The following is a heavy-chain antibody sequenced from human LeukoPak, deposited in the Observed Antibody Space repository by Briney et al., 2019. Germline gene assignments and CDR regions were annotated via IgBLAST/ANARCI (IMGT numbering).Heavy chain of an antibody. D-gene: IGHD1-14*01. V-gene: IGHV3-74*01. Sequence: GGSLRLSCAASGFTFGSYWMHWVRQAPGKGLVWVARINPGGSSITYADSVKGRFTISRDNAKNTLYLQMDSLRAEDTGVYYCARSNQADDYWGQGTLVTVSS. CDR2: INPGGSSI. CDR3: ARSNQADDY. J-gene: IGHJ4*02. CDR1: GFTFGSYW.